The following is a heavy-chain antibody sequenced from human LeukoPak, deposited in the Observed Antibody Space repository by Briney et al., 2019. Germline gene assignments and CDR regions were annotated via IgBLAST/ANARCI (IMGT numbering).Heavy chain of an antibody. Sequence: SETLSLTCAVSGGSISSSSYYWGWIRQPPGKGLEWIGSIYYSGSTYYNPSLKSRVTISVDTSKNQFSLKLSSVTAADTAVYYCARTTMVRGTYYMDVWGKGTTVTVSS. CDR1: GGSISSSSYY. V-gene: IGHV4-39*07. D-gene: IGHD3-10*01. CDR2: IYYSGST. J-gene: IGHJ6*03. CDR3: ARTTMVRGTYYMDV.